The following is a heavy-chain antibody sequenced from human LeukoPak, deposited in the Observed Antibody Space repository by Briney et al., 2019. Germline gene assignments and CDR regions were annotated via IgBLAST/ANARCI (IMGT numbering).Heavy chain of an antibody. CDR3: ARGVEPLAANTLAY. Sequence: GGSLRLSCAASGFTVITNDMTWVRQAPGKGLNWVSVLYSDGNTKYADSVQGRFTISRDNSKNTLYLEMNSLSPDDTAVYYCARGVEPLAANTLAYWGQGTLVTVSS. D-gene: IGHD3-16*01. CDR1: GFTVITND. J-gene: IGHJ4*02. CDR2: LYSDGNT. V-gene: IGHV3-53*01.